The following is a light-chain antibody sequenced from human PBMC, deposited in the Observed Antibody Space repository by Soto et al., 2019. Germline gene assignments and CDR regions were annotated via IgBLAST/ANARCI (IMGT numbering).Light chain of an antibody. Sequence: DIQMTQSPSSLSASVGDRVTITCRAGQSILNYLSWYQQKPGKAPKLLIYDASSLESGVPSRFSGSGSGTEFTLTISSLQPDDFATYYCQQYNSYSPTFGQGTKV. CDR1: QSILNY. CDR2: DAS. CDR3: QQYNSYSPT. J-gene: IGKJ1*01. V-gene: IGKV1-5*01.